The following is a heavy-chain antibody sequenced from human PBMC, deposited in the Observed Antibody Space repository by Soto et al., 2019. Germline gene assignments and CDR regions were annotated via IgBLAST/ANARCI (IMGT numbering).Heavy chain of an antibody. V-gene: IGHV3-74*01. Sequence: GGSLRLSCEASGFTFSSYWMHWVRQAPGKGLVWVSNINSDGRDTFYADSVKGRFTISRDNANNTLYLQMNSLRAEDTAVYYCVRGIDRGPGTDFWGQGTLVTVSS. D-gene: IGHD1-1*01. CDR1: GFTFSSYW. CDR3: VRGIDRGPGTDF. CDR2: INSDGRDT. J-gene: IGHJ4*02.